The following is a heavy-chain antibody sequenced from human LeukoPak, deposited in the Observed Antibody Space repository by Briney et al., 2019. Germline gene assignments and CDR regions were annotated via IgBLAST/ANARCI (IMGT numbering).Heavy chain of an antibody. CDR2: LNTKTGAT. CDR3: ARGVVACPN. J-gene: IGHJ1*01. Sequence: GASVKVSCKAFGYELTDNWIHWVRQAPGQGLEWMGWLNTKTGATNLAPKYQGRVTMTRDTSLNTAYIEVTRLTPDDTAVYFCARGVVACPNWGQGTLVTVSS. V-gene: IGHV1-2*02. CDR1: GYELTDNW. D-gene: IGHD2-15*01.